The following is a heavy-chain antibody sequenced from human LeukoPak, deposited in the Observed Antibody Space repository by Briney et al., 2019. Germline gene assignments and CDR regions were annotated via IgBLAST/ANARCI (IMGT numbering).Heavy chain of an antibody. Sequence: KPSETLSLTCAVYGGSFSGYYWSWIRQPPGKGLEWIGEINHSGSTNYNPSLKSRVTISVDTSKNQFSLKLSSVTAADTAVYYCARRARYDFWSGYYRKYNWFDPWGQGTLVTVSS. V-gene: IGHV4-34*01. J-gene: IGHJ5*02. CDR3: ARRARYDFWSGYYRKYNWFDP. CDR1: GGSFSGYY. CDR2: INHSGST. D-gene: IGHD3-3*01.